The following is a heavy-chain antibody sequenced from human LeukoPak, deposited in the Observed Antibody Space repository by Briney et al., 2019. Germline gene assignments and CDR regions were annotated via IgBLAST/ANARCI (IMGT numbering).Heavy chain of an antibody. V-gene: IGHV3-9*03. CDR3: AKDEFVASDFTGAFDI. CDR1: GFTFDDYA. D-gene: IGHD2-8*02. J-gene: IGHJ3*02. CDR2: ISWNSVTI. Sequence: GGSLRLSCAASGFTFDDYAMHWVRQAPGKGLEWVSGISWNSVTIVYADSVKGRFTISRDNAKNSLYLQMNSLRAEDMALCYCAKDEFVASDFTGAFDIWGQGTMVTVSS.